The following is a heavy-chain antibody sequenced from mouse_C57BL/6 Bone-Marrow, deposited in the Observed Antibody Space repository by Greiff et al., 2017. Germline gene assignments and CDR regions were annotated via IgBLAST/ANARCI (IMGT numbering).Heavy chain of an antibody. D-gene: IGHD1-1*01. CDR1: GYAFSSSW. J-gene: IGHJ2*01. Sequence: VKLVESGPELVKPGASVKISCKASGYAFSSSWMNWVKQRPGKGLEWIGRIYPGDGDTNYNGKFKGKATLTADKSSSTAYMQLSSLTSEDSAVYFCARGGYYGSPSFDYWGQGTTLTVSS. V-gene: IGHV1-82*01. CDR2: IYPGDGDT. CDR3: ARGGYYGSPSFDY.